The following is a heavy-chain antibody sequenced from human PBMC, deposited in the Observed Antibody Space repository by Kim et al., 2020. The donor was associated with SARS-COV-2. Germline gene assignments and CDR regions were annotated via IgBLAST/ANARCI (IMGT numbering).Heavy chain of an antibody. J-gene: IGHJ4*02. V-gene: IGHV1-18*01. D-gene: IGHD6-6*01. CDR3: ARDGSSSETDY. Sequence: NTNYAQRLQGRVTVTTDTSTSTAYMDLRSLRSDDTAVYYCARDGSSSETDYWGQGTLVTVSS. CDR2: NT.